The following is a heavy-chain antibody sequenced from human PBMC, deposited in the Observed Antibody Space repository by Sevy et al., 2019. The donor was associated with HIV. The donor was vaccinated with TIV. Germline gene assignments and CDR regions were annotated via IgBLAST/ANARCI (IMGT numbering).Heavy chain of an antibody. V-gene: IGHV5-51*01. J-gene: IGHJ4*02. CDR2: IYPGDSDT. CDR1: GYSFTSYW. D-gene: IGHD2-2*01. CDR3: ARLGGYCSSTSCGFDY. Sequence: GESLKISCKGSGYSFTSYWIGWVRQMPGKGLEWMGIIYPGDSDTRYSPSFQGQVTISADKSISTAYLQWSSLKASDTAMYYCARLGGYCSSTSCGFDYWGQATLVTVSS.